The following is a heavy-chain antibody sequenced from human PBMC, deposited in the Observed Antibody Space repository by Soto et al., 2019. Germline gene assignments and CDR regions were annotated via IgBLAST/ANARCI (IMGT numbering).Heavy chain of an antibody. D-gene: IGHD6-19*01. V-gene: IGHV3-23*01. CDR2: ISNSGGNT. CDR1: GFTFSSYA. J-gene: IGHJ4*02. Sequence: EVQLLESGGGLVQPGGSLRLSCAASGFTFSSYAMTWVRQAPVNGLEWVSTISNSGGNTYYADSVKGRFTISRDNSKNTMYLQMNNLRVEDTAVYYCAKPREVAGRGKFDYWGQGTLVTVSS. CDR3: AKPREVAGRGKFDY.